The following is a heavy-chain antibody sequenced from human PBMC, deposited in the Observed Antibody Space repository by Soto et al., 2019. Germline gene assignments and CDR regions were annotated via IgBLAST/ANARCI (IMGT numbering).Heavy chain of an antibody. D-gene: IGHD2-15*01. V-gene: IGHV1-69*02. CDR3: ARYCPPSRSGGSCYSGY. Sequence: GASVKVSCKASGGTFSSYTISWVRQAPGQGLEWMGRIIPFPGIANYAQKFQGRVTITADKSTSTAYMELSSLRSEDTAVYYCARYCPPSRSGGSCYSGYWGQGTLVTVSS. CDR2: IIPFPGIA. CDR1: GGTFSSYT. J-gene: IGHJ4*02.